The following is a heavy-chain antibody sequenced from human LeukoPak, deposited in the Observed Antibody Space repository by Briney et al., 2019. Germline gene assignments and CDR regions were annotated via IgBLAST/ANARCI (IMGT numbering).Heavy chain of an antibody. V-gene: IGHV3-23*01. D-gene: IGHD6-19*01. CDR3: ARSIAVAGTPFDY. CDR2: ISGSGGST. J-gene: IGHJ4*02. CDR1: GFTFSSYA. Sequence: GGSLRLSCAASGFTFSSYAMSWVRQAPGKGLEWVSGISGSGGSTYYADSVKGRFTISRDNSKNSLYLQMNSLRAEDTAVYYCARSIAVAGTPFDYWGQGTLVTVSS.